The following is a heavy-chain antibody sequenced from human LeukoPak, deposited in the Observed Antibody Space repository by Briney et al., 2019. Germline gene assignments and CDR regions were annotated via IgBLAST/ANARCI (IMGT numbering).Heavy chain of an antibody. CDR3: ASWNSQFDY. D-gene: IGHD1-7*01. CDR2: IVGSGVTT. Sequence: PGGSLRLSCAASGFTFSNYGMNWVRQAPGKGLEWVSGIVGSGVTTYYADSVKGRFTISRDNSKNTLYLQMNSLRAEDTAVYYCASWNSQFDYWGQGTLVTVSS. J-gene: IGHJ4*02. CDR1: GFTFSNYG. V-gene: IGHV3-23*01.